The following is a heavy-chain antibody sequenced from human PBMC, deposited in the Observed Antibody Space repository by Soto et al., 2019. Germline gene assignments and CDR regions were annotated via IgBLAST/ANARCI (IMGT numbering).Heavy chain of an antibody. CDR1: GYTXTELS. CDR3: ATVSLREAAAPLNFDY. CDR2: FDPEDGET. J-gene: IGHJ4*02. V-gene: IGHV1-24*01. D-gene: IGHD6-13*01. Sequence: ASVKVSCKVSGYTXTELSMHWVRQAPGKGLEWMGGFDPEDGETIYAQKFQGRVTMTEDTSTDTAYMELSSLRSEDTAVYYCATVSLREAAAPLNFDYWGQGTLVTVSS.